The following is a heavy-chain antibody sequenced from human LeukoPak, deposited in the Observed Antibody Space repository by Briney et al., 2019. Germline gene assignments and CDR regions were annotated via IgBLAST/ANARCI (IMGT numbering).Heavy chain of an antibody. CDR2: IKQKGSEK. Sequence: GGSLRLSCAASGFTFSSYRMSWGRPDPRKGLEWVANIKQKGSEKYYVVSLKGRFTISRDNAKTSLYLLMHRRTPEDTSVYFCARTPGQMATRNFLFDSWGEGTLVTVSS. J-gene: IGHJ4*02. CDR1: GFTFSSYR. CDR3: ARTPGQMATRNFLFDS. V-gene: IGHV3-7*04. D-gene: IGHD5-24*01.